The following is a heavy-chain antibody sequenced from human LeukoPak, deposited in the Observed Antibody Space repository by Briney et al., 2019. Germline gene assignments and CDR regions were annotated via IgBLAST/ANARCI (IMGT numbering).Heavy chain of an antibody. J-gene: IGHJ3*02. CDR1: GGSISSGGYS. V-gene: IGHV4-30-2*01. CDR3: ARGNGASDI. Sequence: SETLFLTCAVSGGSISSGGYSWSWIRQPPGKGLEWIGYIYHSGSTYYNPSLKSRVTISVDRSKNQFSLKLSSVTAADTAVYYCARGNGASDIWGQGTMVTVSS. D-gene: IGHD2-8*01. CDR2: IYHSGST.